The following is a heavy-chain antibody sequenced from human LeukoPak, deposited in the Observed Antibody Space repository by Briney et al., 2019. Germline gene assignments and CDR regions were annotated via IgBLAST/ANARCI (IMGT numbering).Heavy chain of an antibody. Sequence: SETLSLTCTVSGGSISNYYWSWIRQPPGKRLEWIGYIYYSGSTNYNPSLKSRVTISVDTSKNQFSLKLTSVTAAGTAVYYCARAEDAYYYDSSGFDPWGQGTLVTVSS. CDR3: ARAEDAYYYDSSGFDP. V-gene: IGHV4-59*01. CDR2: IYYSGST. D-gene: IGHD3-22*01. CDR1: GGSISNYY. J-gene: IGHJ5*02.